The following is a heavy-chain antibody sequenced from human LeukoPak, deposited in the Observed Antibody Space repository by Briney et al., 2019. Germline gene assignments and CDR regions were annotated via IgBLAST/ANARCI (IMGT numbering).Heavy chain of an antibody. CDR2: INPNSGGT. CDR3: ARGRRIRQQTRFYFDY. V-gene: IGHV1-2*02. CDR1: GYTFTGYY. J-gene: IGHJ4*02. D-gene: IGHD6-13*01. Sequence: ASVKVSCKASGYTFTGYYMHWVRQAPGQGLEWMGWINPNSGGTNYAQKFQGRVTMTRDTSISTAYMELSRLRSDDTAVYYCARGRRIRQQTRFYFDYWGQGTLVTVSS.